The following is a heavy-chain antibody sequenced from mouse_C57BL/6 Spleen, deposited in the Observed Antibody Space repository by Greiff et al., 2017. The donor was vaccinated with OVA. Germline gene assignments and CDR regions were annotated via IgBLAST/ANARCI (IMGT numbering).Heavy chain of an antibody. Sequence: QVQLKESGPGLVQPSQSLSITCTVSGFSLTSYGVHWVRQSPGKGLEWLGVIWSGGSTDYNAAFISRLSISKDNSKSQVFFKMNSLQADDTAIYYCASPGTWDYYAMDYWGQGTSVTVSS. J-gene: IGHJ4*01. D-gene: IGHD4-1*01. CDR3: ASPGTWDYYAMDY. V-gene: IGHV2-2*01. CDR1: GFSLTSYG. CDR2: IWSGGST.